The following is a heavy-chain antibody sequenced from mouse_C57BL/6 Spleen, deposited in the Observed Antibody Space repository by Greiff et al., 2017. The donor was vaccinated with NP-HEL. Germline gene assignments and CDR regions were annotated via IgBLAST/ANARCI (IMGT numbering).Heavy chain of an antibody. CDR3: TRRSKEGDYAMDY. D-gene: IGHD2-5*01. V-gene: IGHV1-15*01. J-gene: IGHJ4*01. Sequence: VQLQQSGAELVRPGASVTLSCKASGYTFTDYEMHWVKQTPVHGLEWIGAIDPETGGTAYNQKFKGKAILTADKSSSTAYMEFRSLTSEDSAVYYCTRRSKEGDYAMDYWGQGTSVTVSS. CDR2: IDPETGGT. CDR1: GYTFTDYE.